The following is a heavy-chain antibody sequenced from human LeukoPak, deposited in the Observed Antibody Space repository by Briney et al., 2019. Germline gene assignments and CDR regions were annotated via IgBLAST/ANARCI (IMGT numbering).Heavy chain of an antibody. CDR3: ARVRARSYCSSTSCYGY. D-gene: IGHD2-2*01. CDR2: INDDGSDA. Sequence: GGSLRLSCAASGFTFSSYWMTWVRQAPGKGLEWVANINDDGSDANYVDSVKGRFTVSRDNAKNSLYLQMNSLRAEDTAVYYCARVRARSYCSSTSCYGYWGQGTLVTVSS. J-gene: IGHJ4*02. CDR1: GFTFSSYW. V-gene: IGHV3-7*01.